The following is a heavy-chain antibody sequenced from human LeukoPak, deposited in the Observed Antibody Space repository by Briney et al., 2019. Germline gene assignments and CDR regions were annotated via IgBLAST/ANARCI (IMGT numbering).Heavy chain of an antibody. V-gene: IGHV1-24*01. CDR3: ATFRVVPAAMSPYYFDY. J-gene: IGHJ4*02. D-gene: IGHD2-2*01. Sequence: ASVKVSCKVSGYTLTELSMHWVRQAPGKGLEWMGGFDPEDGETIYAQKFRGRVTMTEDTSTDTAYMELSSLRSEDTAVYYCATFRVVPAAMSPYYFDYWGQGTLVTVSS. CDR2: FDPEDGET. CDR1: GYTLTELS.